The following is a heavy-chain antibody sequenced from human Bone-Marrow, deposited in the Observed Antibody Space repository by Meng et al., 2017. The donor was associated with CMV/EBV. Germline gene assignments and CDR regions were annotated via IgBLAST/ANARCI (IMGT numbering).Heavy chain of an antibody. CDR1: EFSLSTSGVG. J-gene: IGHJ4*02. CDR3: AHSESITMIVGSFDY. Sequence: QITLKASGPTLVKPXLTLTLTCXFAEFSLSTSGVGVGWIRQPPGRALEWLALIYWDDDKRYSTSLKSRLTITKDTSKNQVVLTMTNMNPVDTATYYCAHSESITMIVGSFDYWGQGTLVTVSS. V-gene: IGHV2-5*02. CDR2: IYWDDDK. D-gene: IGHD3-22*01.